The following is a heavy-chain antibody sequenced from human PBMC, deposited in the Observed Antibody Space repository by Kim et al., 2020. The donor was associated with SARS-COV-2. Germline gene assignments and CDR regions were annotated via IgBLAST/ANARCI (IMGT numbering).Heavy chain of an antibody. CDR2: ISYDGSNK. CDR3: AKDPGSSGWKIDY. CDR1: GFTFSSYG. D-gene: IGHD6-25*01. J-gene: IGHJ4*02. Sequence: GGSLRLSCAASGFTFSSYGMHWVRQAPGKGLEWVAVISYDGSNKYYADSVKGRFTISRDNSKNTLYLQMNSLRAEDTAVYYCAKDPGSSGWKIDYWGQGTLVTVSS. V-gene: IGHV3-30*18.